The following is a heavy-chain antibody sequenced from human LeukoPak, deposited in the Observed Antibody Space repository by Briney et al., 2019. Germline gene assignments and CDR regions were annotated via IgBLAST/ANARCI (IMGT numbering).Heavy chain of an antibody. CDR3: ASTIFGVVRNNWFDP. CDR1: GESFSGYY. V-gene: IGHV4-34*01. Sequence: SETLSLTCAVYGESFSGYYWSWIRQPPGKGLEWIGEINHSGSTNYNPSLKSRVTISVDTSKNQFSLKLSSVTAADTAVYYCASTIFGVVRNNWFDPWGQGTLVTVSS. D-gene: IGHD3-3*01. CDR2: INHSGST. J-gene: IGHJ5*02.